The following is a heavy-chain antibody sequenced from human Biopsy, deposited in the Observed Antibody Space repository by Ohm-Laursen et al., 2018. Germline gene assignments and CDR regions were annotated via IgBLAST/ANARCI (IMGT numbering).Heavy chain of an antibody. V-gene: IGHV1-18*04. D-gene: IGHD3-3*01. Sequence: APVKVSCKPSGYTFTAYGISWVRQAPGQGLEWMGWISTYNDDTNIAQKFQGRVSMTTDTSTRTAYMELRSLRSGDTAIYFCARDPGYDFWSGSDPFDIWGQGTLVTVS. CDR3: ARDPGYDFWSGSDPFDI. CDR1: GYTFTAYG. CDR2: ISTYNDDT. J-gene: IGHJ3*02.